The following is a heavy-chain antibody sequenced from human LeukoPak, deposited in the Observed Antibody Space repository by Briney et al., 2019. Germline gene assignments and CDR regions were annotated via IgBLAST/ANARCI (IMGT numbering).Heavy chain of an antibody. CDR2: IYYSGST. D-gene: IGHD3-10*01. Sequence: SETLSLTCTVSGGSISSYYWSWIRQPPGKGLEWIGYIYYSGSTNYNPSLKSRVTISVGTSKDQFSLELSSVTAADTGVYYCASLKMVQGVISYYYYYMDVWGKGTTVTVSS. CDR1: GGSISSYY. V-gene: IGHV4-59*01. CDR3: ASLKMVQGVISYYYYYMDV. J-gene: IGHJ6*03.